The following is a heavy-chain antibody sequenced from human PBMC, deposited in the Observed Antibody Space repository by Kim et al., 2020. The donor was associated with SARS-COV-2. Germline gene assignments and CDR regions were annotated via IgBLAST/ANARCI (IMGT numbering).Heavy chain of an antibody. V-gene: IGHV4-39*01. CDR3: ARHLYSSRVDY. Sequence: TYHNPPLNSRVAISVDKSKNQFSLTLSSVTAADTAVYYCARHLYSSRVDYWGQGTLVTVSS. D-gene: IGHD6-13*01. CDR2: T. J-gene: IGHJ4*02.